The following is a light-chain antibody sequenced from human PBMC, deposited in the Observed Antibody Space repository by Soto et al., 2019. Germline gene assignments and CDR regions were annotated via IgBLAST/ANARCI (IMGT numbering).Light chain of an antibody. CDR3: QQYGSSPGT. V-gene: IGKV3-20*01. CDR1: QSVTNRY. CDR2: GAS. Sequence: EIVLTQSPGTLSLYPGERATLSCRASQSVTNRYLAWYRQKPGQAPRLLIFGASIRDTGIPDRFSGSGSGTDFTLTINRLEPEDFAVYYCQQYGSSPGTFGQGTKVDI. J-gene: IGKJ1*01.